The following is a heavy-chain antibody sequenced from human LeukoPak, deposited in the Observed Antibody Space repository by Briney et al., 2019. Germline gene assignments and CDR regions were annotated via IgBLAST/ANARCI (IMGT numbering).Heavy chain of an antibody. CDR3: ARGRRFRRDFDY. J-gene: IGHJ4*02. CDR1: GGPISSYY. Sequence: SETLSLTCTVSGGPISSYYWSWIRQPPGKVLEWIGYIYYSGSTNYNPSLKSRVTISVDTSKNQFSLKLSSVTAADTAVYYCARGRRFRRDFDYWGQGTLVTVSS. V-gene: IGHV4-59*01. CDR2: IYYSGST.